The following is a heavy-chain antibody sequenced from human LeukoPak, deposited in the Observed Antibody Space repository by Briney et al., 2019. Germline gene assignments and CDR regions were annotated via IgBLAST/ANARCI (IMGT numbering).Heavy chain of an antibody. CDR3: ARASGDIVETATMGSY. Sequence: GGSLRLSCAASGFTFSSYSMNWVRQAPGKGLEWVSSISSSSSSIYYADSVKGRFTISRDNAKNSLYLQMNSLRAEDMAVYYCARASGDIVETATMGSYWGQGTLVTVSS. J-gene: IGHJ4*02. V-gene: IGHV3-21*01. CDR1: GFTFSSYS. CDR2: ISSSSSSI. D-gene: IGHD5-18*01.